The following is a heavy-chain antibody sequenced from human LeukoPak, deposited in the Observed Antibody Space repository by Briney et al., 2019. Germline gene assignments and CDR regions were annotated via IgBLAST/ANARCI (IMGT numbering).Heavy chain of an antibody. Sequence: SETLSLTCTVSGGSFSSGSYYWSCIRQPAGKGLEWIGHIYTSGSANYNPSLKSRVTMSVDTSKNQFSLKLSSVTAADTAVYYCARIWGDYDFWSGIRGMSTRYFDLWGRGTLVTVSS. V-gene: IGHV4-61*09. CDR2: IYTSGSA. D-gene: IGHD3-3*01. CDR3: ARIWGDYDFWSGIRGMSTRYFDL. J-gene: IGHJ2*01. CDR1: GGSFSSGSYY.